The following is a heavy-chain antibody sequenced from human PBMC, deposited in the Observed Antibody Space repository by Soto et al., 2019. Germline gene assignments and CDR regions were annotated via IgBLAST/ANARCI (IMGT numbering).Heavy chain of an antibody. Sequence: GYSFATYWIGWVRQMPGKGLEWMGIIYPGDSDTRYSPSFQGQVTISADKSISTAYLQWSSLKASDTAMYYCARRRRNYAFMDFLGKRTTVTVSS. CDR3: ARRRRNYAFMDF. V-gene: IGHV5-51*01. J-gene: IGHJ6*03. CDR1: GYSFATYW. CDR2: IYPGDSDT.